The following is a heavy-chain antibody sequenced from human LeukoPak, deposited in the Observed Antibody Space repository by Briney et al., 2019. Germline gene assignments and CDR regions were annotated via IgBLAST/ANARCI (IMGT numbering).Heavy chain of an antibody. CDR1: GFTFSSYS. Sequence: GGSLRLSCAASGFTFSSYSMNWVRQAPGKGLEWVSSISSSSSYIYYADSVKGRFTISRDNSKNTLYLQMNSLRPEDTAVYYCAKTGSRGGTFRPSYYYYYMDVWGEGTTVTISS. D-gene: IGHD3-9*01. J-gene: IGHJ6*03. V-gene: IGHV3-21*01. CDR2: ISSSSSYI. CDR3: AKTGSRGGTFRPSYYYYYMDV.